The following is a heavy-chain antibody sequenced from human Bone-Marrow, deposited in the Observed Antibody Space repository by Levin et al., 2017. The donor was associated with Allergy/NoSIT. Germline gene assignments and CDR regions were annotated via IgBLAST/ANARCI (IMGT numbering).Heavy chain of an antibody. CDR3: ARVGGRTTSSAVRIAAAGTGRKPLDY. CDR1: GGSFSGYY. D-gene: IGHD6-13*01. J-gene: IGHJ4*02. Sequence: SETLSLTCAVYGGSFSGYYWSWIRQPPGKGLEWIGEINHSGSTNYNPSLKSRVTISVDTSKNQFSLKLSSVTAADTAVYYCARVGGRTTSSAVRIAAAGTGRKPLDYWGQGTLVTVSS. CDR2: INHSGST. V-gene: IGHV4-34*01.